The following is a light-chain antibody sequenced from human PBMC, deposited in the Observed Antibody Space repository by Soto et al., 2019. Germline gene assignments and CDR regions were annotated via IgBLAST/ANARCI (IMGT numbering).Light chain of an antibody. Sequence: ETVMTQSPATLSLSPGERATLSCRASQSISTNLAWYQHKPGQAPRLLMYAASTRATGVPARFSGSGSGTEFTVTISSLQSEDFAVYYCQQYHYSYLYTFGQGT. J-gene: IGKJ2*01. CDR3: QQYHYSYLYT. CDR2: AAS. CDR1: QSISTN. V-gene: IGKV3-15*01.